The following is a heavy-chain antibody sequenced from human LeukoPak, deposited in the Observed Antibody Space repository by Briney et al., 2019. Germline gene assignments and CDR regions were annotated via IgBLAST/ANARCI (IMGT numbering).Heavy chain of an antibody. CDR2: IYPGDSDT. Sequence: GASLKISCKGSGYTFTIYWIGWVRPMPGKGLEWMVIIYPGDSDTKYSPSFQGQVTISVDKSISTAYLQWNSLKASDTAIYYCARRSRDGYNLIDYWGQGTLVTVSS. CDR1: GYTFTIYW. V-gene: IGHV5-51*01. D-gene: IGHD5-24*01. J-gene: IGHJ4*02. CDR3: ARRSRDGYNLIDY.